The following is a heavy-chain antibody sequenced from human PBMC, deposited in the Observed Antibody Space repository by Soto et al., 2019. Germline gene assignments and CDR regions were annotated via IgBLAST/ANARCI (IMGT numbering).Heavy chain of an antibody. CDR2: IYYSGST. V-gene: IGHV4-59*01. D-gene: IGHD2-15*01. CDR1: GGSISSYY. Sequence: SETLSLTCTVSGGSISSYYWSWIRQPPGKGLEWIGYIYYSGSTNYNPSLKSRVTISVDTSKNQFSLKLSSVTAADTAVYYCGRVAEVYCSGGSCYSGCFDYWGQGTLVTVSS. J-gene: IGHJ4*02. CDR3: GRVAEVYCSGGSCYSGCFDY.